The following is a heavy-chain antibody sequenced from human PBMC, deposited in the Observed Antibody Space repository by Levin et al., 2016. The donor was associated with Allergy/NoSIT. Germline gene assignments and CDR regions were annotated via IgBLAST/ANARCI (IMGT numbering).Heavy chain of an antibody. J-gene: IGHJ5*02. D-gene: IGHD2-21*01. V-gene: IGHV3-48*03. CDR3: ARDEGVSYSQRTFDP. CDR2: ISSNGKTI. Sequence: WIRQPPGKGPEWISYISSNGKTIHYAESVKGRFTVSRDNANNLLYLQMSGLRADDMAVYYCARDEGVSYSQRTFDPWGQGTLVTVSS.